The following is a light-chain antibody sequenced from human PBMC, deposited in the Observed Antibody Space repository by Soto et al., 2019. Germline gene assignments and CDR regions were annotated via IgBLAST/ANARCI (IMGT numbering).Light chain of an antibody. CDR1: QSVSSN. CDR3: QQYKKGWT. V-gene: IGKV3-15*01. CDR2: GAS. J-gene: IGKJ1*01. Sequence: VMTQSPATLSVSPGERATLSCRASQSVSSNLAWYQQKPGQAPRLLIYGASTRATGIPAKFSGGGSGTEFTLTISSLQSEDFAIYYCQQYKKGWTFGQGTEVDI.